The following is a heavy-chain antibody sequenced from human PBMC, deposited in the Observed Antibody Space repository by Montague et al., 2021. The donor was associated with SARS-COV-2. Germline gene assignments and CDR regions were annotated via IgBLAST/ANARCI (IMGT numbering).Heavy chain of an antibody. J-gene: IGHJ6*02. CDR1: GGSISSSSYY. Sequence: SETLSLTCTVSGGSISSSSYYWGWIRQPPGKGLEWIGSIYYSGSTYYNPSLKSRVTISVDTSKNQFSLKLTTVTAADTAVYSCARVSVELVTMWVYYYYGMDVWGQGTTVTVSS. CDR2: IYYSGST. CDR3: ARVSVELVTMWVYYYYGMDV. V-gene: IGHV4-39*07. D-gene: IGHD5-24*01.